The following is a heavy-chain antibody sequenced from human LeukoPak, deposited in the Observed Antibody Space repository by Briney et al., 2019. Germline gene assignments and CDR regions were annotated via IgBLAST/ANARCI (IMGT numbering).Heavy chain of an antibody. CDR2: IYTSGST. CDR3: ARDHGSGRDYYYYMDV. V-gene: IGHV4-4*07. D-gene: IGHD3-10*01. J-gene: IGHJ6*03. CDR1: GGSISSYY. Sequence: KPSETLSLTCTVSGGSISSYYWSWIRQPAGKGLEWIGRIYTSGSTNYNPSLKSRVTMSVDTSKNQFSLKLSSVTAADTAVYYCARDHGSGRDYYYYMDVWGKGTTVTISS.